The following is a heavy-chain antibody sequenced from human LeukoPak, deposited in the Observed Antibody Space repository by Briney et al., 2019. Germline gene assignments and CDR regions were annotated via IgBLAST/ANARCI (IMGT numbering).Heavy chain of an antibody. V-gene: IGHV3-43D*03. CDR1: GFTFDDYA. CDR3: EKARGNYYYYYMDV. J-gene: IGHJ6*03. Sequence: RGSLRLSCAASGFTFDDYAMHWVRQAPGKGLEWVSLISWDGGSTYYADSVKGRFTISRDNSKNSLYLQMNSLRAEDTALYYREKARGNYYYYYMDVWGKGATVTVSS. CDR2: ISWDGGST.